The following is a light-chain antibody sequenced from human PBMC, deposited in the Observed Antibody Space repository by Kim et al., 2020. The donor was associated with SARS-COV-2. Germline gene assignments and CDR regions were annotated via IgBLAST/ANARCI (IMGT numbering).Light chain of an antibody. J-gene: IGLJ3*02. CDR3: QAWDGSTVV. Sequence: VSTGQTASIPCSGDKLGDKSACWYRQKPGQSPVVVIYEDKKRPSGIPERFSGSNSGNTATLTISGTQAMDEADYYCQAWDGSTVVFGGGTQLTVL. CDR2: EDK. V-gene: IGLV3-1*01. CDR1: KLGDKS.